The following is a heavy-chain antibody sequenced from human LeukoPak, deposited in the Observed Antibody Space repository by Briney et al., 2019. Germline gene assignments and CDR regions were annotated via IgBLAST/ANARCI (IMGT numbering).Heavy chain of an antibody. CDR1: GGSISSGGYF. D-gene: IGHD6-6*01. CDR2: ISYSGCT. J-gene: IGHJ4*02. Sequence: PSQTLSLTCTVSGGSISSGGYFWSWIRQHPGKGLEWIGYISYSGCTYYNPSLKSRVTISVDTSKNQFSLKLSSVSAADTAVYYCASAPYSSSSVDYWGQGTLVTVSS. CDR3: ASAPYSSSSVDY. V-gene: IGHV4-31*03.